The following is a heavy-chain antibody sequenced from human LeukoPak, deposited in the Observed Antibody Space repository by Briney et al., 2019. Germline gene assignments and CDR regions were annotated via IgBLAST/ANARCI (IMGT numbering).Heavy chain of an antibody. CDR3: ARRSRCSSTSCSLDY. V-gene: IGHV1-2*02. CDR1: GYTFTGYY. J-gene: IGHJ4*02. D-gene: IGHD2-2*01. Sequence: GASVKVSCKASGYTFTGYYMHWVRQAPGQGLEWMGWINPNSGGTNYAQKFQGRVTMTRDTSISTAYMELSRLRSDDTAVYYCARRSRCSSTSCSLDYWGQGTLVTVSS. CDR2: INPNSGGT.